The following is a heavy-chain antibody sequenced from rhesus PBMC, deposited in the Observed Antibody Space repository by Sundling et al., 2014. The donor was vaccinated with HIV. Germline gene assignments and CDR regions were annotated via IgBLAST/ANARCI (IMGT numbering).Heavy chain of an antibody. Sequence: EVQLVESGGGLVQPGGSLRLSCAASGFTFDDYAMSWVRQAPGKGLERISRISWNSDIIYYADSVKGRCTISRDNAKNSLFLQMDRLTAEDTAVYYCAREGVRWLRTFDYWGQGVLVTVSS. J-gene: IGHJ4*01. CDR3: AREGVRWLRTFDY. CDR1: GFTFDDYA. CDR2: ISWNSDII. D-gene: IGHD5-36*01. V-gene: IGHV3-134*01.